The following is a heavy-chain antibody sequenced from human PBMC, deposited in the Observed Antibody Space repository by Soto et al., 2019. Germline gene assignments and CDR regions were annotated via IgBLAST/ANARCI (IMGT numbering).Heavy chain of an antibody. Sequence: EVQLLESGGGLVQPGGSLRLSCAASGFTFSTYAMAWVRQAPGQGLEWVSGISGSGGRIYYADSVQGRVTISRDNSKNTLYVQMNSLRAEDTAVYYCAKRDYSDSSGYASLFDYWGQGTLVTVSS. V-gene: IGHV3-23*01. D-gene: IGHD3-22*01. CDR1: GFTFSTYA. CDR3: AKRDYSDSSGYASLFDY. CDR2: ISGSGGRI. J-gene: IGHJ4*02.